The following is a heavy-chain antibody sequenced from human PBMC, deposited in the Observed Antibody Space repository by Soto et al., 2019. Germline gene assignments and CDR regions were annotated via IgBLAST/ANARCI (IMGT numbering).Heavy chain of an antibody. D-gene: IGHD3-22*01. CDR2: ISKSDYT. J-gene: IGHJ4*02. Sequence: GGSLRLSCTVSGFAFNNYGINWVRQAPGKGLEWVSSISKSDYTYYSDSVKGRFTISRDNAKSSVSLQMDTLRVDDTAVYYCAREDSIIIPAVSDFWGQGTLVTVSS. V-gene: IGHV3-21*01. CDR1: GFAFNNYG. CDR3: AREDSIIIPAVSDF.